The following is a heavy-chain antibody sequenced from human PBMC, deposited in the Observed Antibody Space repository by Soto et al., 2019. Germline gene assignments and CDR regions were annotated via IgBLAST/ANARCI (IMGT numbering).Heavy chain of an antibody. CDR2: SNPKYGAT. CDR3: AIQDCGVVY. CDR1: GYSFTGYS. D-gene: IGHD2-21*01. Sequence: QVHLVQSGAEVKKPGASVTVSCKASGYSFTGYSMHWVRQPPGQGLEWMGWSNPKYGATNYAQKFQGWVTMIRDTSISTAYMELRNLKSDDTALYYCAIQDCGVVYWGQGTLVTVSS. V-gene: IGHV1-2*04. J-gene: IGHJ4*02.